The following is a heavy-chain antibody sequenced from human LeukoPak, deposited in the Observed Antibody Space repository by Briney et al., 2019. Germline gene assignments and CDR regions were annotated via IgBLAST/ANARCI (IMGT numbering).Heavy chain of an antibody. CDR1: GGSITSSYF. V-gene: IGHV4-39*01. Sequence: SRTLSLTCTVSGGSITSSYFWGWILQPPGKGLEWIGSISYSGSTQYNPSLKGRVTISVDTSKNEFSLNLGSVTAADTAVYFCAPYCSGGSCTGYVQHWGQGSLGTVSS. D-gene: IGHD2-15*01. CDR2: ISYSGST. CDR3: APYCSGGSCTGYVQH. J-gene: IGHJ1*01.